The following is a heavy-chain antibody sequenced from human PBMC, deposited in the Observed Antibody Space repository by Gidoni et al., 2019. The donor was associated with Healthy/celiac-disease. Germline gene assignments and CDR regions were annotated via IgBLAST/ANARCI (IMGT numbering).Heavy chain of an antibody. Sequence: QVQLQQWGAGLLKPSETLSLTCAVYGGSFSGYYWSWIRQPPGKGLEWIGEINHSGSTNYNPSLKSRVTISVDTSKNQFSLKLSSVTAADTAVYYCATLGYCSSTSCIPFDYWGQGTLVTVSS. V-gene: IGHV4-34*01. CDR1: GGSFSGYY. D-gene: IGHD2-2*01. J-gene: IGHJ4*02. CDR3: ATLGYCSSTSCIPFDY. CDR2: INHSGST.